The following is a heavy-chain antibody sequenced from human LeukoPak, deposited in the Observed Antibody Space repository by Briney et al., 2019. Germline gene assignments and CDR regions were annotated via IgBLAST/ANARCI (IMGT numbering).Heavy chain of an antibody. Sequence: GGSLRLSCAASGXTFSSYWVHWVRQAPGNGLVWVSHISGDGSRTSYADSVKGRFTISRDNSKNTLYLQMNSLRAEDTAVYYCAKPYYGSGSYYGFNYYAFDYWGQGTLVTVSS. CDR1: GXTFSSYW. J-gene: IGHJ4*02. V-gene: IGHV3-74*01. D-gene: IGHD3-10*01. CDR3: AKPYYGSGSYYGFNYYAFDY. CDR2: ISGDGSRT.